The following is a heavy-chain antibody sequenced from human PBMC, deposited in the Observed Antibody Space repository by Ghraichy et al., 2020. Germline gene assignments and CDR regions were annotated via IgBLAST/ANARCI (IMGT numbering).Heavy chain of an antibody. V-gene: IGHV3-30*18. CDR3: ANPPHSGHFYGYEPETDY. J-gene: IGHJ4*02. Sequence: LSLTCAASGFTFSSYGMHWVRQAPGKGLEWVAVISYDGSNKYYADSVKGRFTISRDNSKNTLYLQMNSLRAEDTAVYYCANPPHSGHFYGYEPETDYWGQGTLVTVSS. D-gene: IGHD5-18*01. CDR1: GFTFSSYG. CDR2: ISYDGSNK.